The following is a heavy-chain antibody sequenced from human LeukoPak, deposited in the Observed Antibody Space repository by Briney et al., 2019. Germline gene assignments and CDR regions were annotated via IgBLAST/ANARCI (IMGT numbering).Heavy chain of an antibody. CDR1: GFTFSSYA. Sequence: PGGSLTLSCAASGFTFSSYAMSWVRQAPGKGLEWVSGISGRGGHTYYADSVKGRFTISKDNSKNTVYMQMNSLRAEDTAVYYCAKEGYCGGDCYREFDYWGQGTLVTVSS. CDR2: ISGRGGHT. V-gene: IGHV3-23*01. CDR3: AKEGYCGGDCYREFDY. D-gene: IGHD2-21*02. J-gene: IGHJ4*02.